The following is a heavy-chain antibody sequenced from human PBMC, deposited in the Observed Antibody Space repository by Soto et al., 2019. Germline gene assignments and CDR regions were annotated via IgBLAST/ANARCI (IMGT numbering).Heavy chain of an antibody. CDR1: GFSLTTRGVA. D-gene: IGHD5-12*01. Sequence: QITLKESGPALVRPTQTLTLTCSFSGFSLTTRGVAVGWIRQSPGKALEWLALIFWDDDKWYSPSLRSRLTITEDTSKNQVVLTMTNMDPVHTATYYCAHRSRGYAYYLDQWGQGTLVTVSS. CDR2: IFWDDDK. V-gene: IGHV2-5*02. CDR3: AHRSRGYAYYLDQ. J-gene: IGHJ4*02.